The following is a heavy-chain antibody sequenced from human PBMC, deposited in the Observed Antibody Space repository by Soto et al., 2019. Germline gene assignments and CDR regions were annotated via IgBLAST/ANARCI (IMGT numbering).Heavy chain of an antibody. CDR3: ARVPYDSSGWDAFDT. D-gene: IGHD3-22*01. Sequence: ASVKVSCKASGYTFTGYYMHWVRQAPGQGLEWMGWINPNSGGTNYAQKFQGWVTMTRDTSTSTVYMELSSLRSEDTAVYYCARVPYDSSGWDAFDTWGQGTMVTVSS. V-gene: IGHV1-2*04. CDR1: GYTFTGYY. J-gene: IGHJ3*02. CDR2: INPNSGGT.